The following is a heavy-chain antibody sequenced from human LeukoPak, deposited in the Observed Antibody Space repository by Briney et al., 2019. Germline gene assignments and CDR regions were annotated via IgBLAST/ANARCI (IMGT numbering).Heavy chain of an antibody. D-gene: IGHD2-8*01. CDR3: ARVLYYGLGMDV. CDR2: IYHSGST. Sequence: SQTLSLTCTVSGGSISSGDYYWSWIRQPPGKGLEWIGYIYHSGSTYYNPSLKSRVTISVDTSKNQFSLKLSSVTAADTAVYYCARVLYYGLGMDVWGQGTTVTVSS. V-gene: IGHV4-30-4*01. CDR1: GGSISSGDYY. J-gene: IGHJ6*02.